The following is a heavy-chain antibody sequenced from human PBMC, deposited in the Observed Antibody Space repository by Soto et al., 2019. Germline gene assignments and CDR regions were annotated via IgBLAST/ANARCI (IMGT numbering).Heavy chain of an antibody. D-gene: IGHD6-13*01. CDR2: ISSSSSYI. CDR3: ARAGFAHSSWYYYYYGMDV. J-gene: IGHJ6*02. V-gene: IGHV3-21*01. CDR1: GFTFSSYS. Sequence: GGSLRLSCAASGFTFSSYSMNWVRQAPGKGLEWVSSISSSSSYIYYADSVKGRFTISRDNAKNSLYLQMNSLRAEDTAVYYCARAGFAHSSWYYYYYGMDVWGQGTTVTVSS.